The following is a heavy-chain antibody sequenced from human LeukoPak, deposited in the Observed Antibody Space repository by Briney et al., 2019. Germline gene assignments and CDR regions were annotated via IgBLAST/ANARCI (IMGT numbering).Heavy chain of an antibody. CDR1: GGTFSSYA. J-gene: IGHJ4*02. D-gene: IGHD6-6*01. Sequence: GASVKVSCKASGGTFSSYAISWVRQAPGQGLEWMGRIIPILGIANYAQKFQSRVTITADKSTSTAYMELSSLRSEDTAVYYCARDTGSSSPLWGQGTLVTVSS. CDR2: IIPILGIA. CDR3: ARDTGSSSPL. V-gene: IGHV1-69*04.